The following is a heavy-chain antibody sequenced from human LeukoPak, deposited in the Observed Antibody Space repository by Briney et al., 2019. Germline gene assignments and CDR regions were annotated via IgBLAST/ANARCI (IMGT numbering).Heavy chain of an antibody. CDR2: IKQDGSEK. CDR3: ASTIFTGIAVAGLRN. Sequence: GGSLRLSCAASGFTFSTYRMSWVRQAPGKGLEWVANIKQDGSEKHYVDSVKGRFTISRDNAKNSLYLQMSSLRAEDTAVYYCASTIFTGIAVAGLRNWGQGTLVTVSS. J-gene: IGHJ4*02. D-gene: IGHD6-19*01. CDR1: GFTFSTYR. V-gene: IGHV3-7*01.